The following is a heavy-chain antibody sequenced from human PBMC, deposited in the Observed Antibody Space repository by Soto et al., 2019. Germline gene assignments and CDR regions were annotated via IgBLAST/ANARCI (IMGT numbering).Heavy chain of an antibody. CDR3: ARGHRAMEYYYYGMDV. J-gene: IGHJ6*02. Sequence: SETLSLTCTVSGGSISSGGYYWSWIRQHPGKGLEWIGYIYYSGSTYYNQSLKNRVTISVDTSKNQFSLKLSSVTAADMAVYYCARGHRAMEYYYYGMDVWGQGTTVTVSS. D-gene: IGHD5-18*01. CDR2: IYYSGST. CDR1: GGSISSGGYY. V-gene: IGHV4-31*03.